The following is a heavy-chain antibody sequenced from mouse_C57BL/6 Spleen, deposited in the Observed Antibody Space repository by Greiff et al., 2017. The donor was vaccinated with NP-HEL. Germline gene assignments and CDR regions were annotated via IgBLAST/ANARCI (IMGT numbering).Heavy chain of an antibody. CDR3: ARSGGSVVAKDFDV. Sequence: QVQLQQSGPELVKPGASVKISCKASGYAFSSSWLNWVKQRPGKGLEWIGRIYPGDGDTNYNGKFKGKATLTADKSSSTAYMQLSSLTSEDSAVYFCARSGGSVVAKDFDVWGTGTTVTVSS. J-gene: IGHJ1*03. CDR2: IYPGDGDT. CDR1: GYAFSSSW. V-gene: IGHV1-82*01. D-gene: IGHD1-1*01.